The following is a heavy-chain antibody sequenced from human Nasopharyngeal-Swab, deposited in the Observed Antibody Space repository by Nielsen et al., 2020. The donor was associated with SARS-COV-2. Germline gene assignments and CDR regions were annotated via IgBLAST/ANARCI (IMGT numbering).Heavy chain of an antibody. J-gene: IGHJ4*02. Sequence: ASVKVSCKPSGYTFTTFAINWVRQAPGQGLEWMGWINTNTGNPTYAQGFTGRFVFSLDTSVSTAYLQISSLKAEDTAVYYCARVLGRSGSNYDFGYWGQGTLVTVSS. CDR3: ARVLGRSGSNYDFGY. V-gene: IGHV7-4-1*02. D-gene: IGHD5-24*01. CDR1: GYTFTTFA. CDR2: INTNTGNP.